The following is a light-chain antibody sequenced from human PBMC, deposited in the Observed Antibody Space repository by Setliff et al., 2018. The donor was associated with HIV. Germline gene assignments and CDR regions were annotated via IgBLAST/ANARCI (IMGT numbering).Light chain of an antibody. Sequence: LTQPASVSASPGQSITISCTGTSSDVGAYNYVSWYQQHPGKAPDLIIYDVRSRPSGVSNRFSGSKSGNTASLTISGLQAEDEADYYCSSYSSSSTLVFGGGTKVTVL. V-gene: IGLV2-14*03. J-gene: IGLJ2*01. CDR1: SSDVGAYNY. CDR2: DVR. CDR3: SSYSSSSTLV.